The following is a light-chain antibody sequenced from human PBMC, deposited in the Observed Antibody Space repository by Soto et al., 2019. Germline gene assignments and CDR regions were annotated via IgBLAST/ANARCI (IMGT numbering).Light chain of an antibody. V-gene: IGLV2-11*01. CDR1: SSDVGGYNY. Sequence: QSALTQPHSVSGSPGQSVTISCTGTSSDVGGYNYVSWYQQHPGKAPKLMIYDVSKRPSGVPDRFSGSKSGNTASLTISRRQAEDEADYYCCSYAGSYTHVVFGGGTNVTVL. J-gene: IGLJ2*01. CDR2: DVS. CDR3: CSYAGSYTHVV.